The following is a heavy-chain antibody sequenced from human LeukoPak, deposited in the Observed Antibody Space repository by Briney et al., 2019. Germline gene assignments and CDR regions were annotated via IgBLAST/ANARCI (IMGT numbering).Heavy chain of an antibody. V-gene: IGHV3-23*01. J-gene: IGHJ6*03. D-gene: IGHD2-2*01. CDR2: ITGGGATT. CDR3: ARGPAISYYSMDV. CDR1: GFTFSSYA. Sequence: PGGSLRLSCAASGFTFSSYAMSWVRQAPGKGLEWVSSITGGGATTYYAASVKGRFTISRDNSKNTVFLQMNSLRAEDMTLYYCARGPAISYYSMDVWGKGTTVTVSS.